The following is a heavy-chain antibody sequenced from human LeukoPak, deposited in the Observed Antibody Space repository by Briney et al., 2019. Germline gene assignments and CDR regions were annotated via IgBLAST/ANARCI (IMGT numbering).Heavy chain of an antibody. V-gene: IGHV1-46*01. J-gene: IGHJ5*02. CDR1: GYTFTSYY. D-gene: IGHD5-18*01. CDR3: ARSPGDTAMINNWFDP. Sequence: ASVKVSCKASGYTFTSYYMHWVRQAPGQGLEWMGTINPSGGSTSYAQKFQGRVTMTRDTSTSTVYMELSSLRSEDTAVYYCARSPGDTAMINNWFDPWGQGTLVTVSS. CDR2: INPSGGST.